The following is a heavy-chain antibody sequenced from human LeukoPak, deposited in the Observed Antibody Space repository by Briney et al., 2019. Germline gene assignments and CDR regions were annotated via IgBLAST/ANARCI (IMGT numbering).Heavy chain of an antibody. Sequence: ASVTVSFKASGYAFTVYNMHWVRQAPGQGLEWMGWINPNSDGTNYAQKFQGRVTKTRDMSISTAYMELSTLTSDDTAVYYCARWFTITSGDYDILTSSYHRGMDVWGQGTTVTVSS. D-gene: IGHD3-9*01. CDR3: ARWFTITSGDYDILTSSYHRGMDV. CDR1: GYAFTVYN. J-gene: IGHJ6*02. CDR2: INPNSDGT. V-gene: IGHV1-2*02.